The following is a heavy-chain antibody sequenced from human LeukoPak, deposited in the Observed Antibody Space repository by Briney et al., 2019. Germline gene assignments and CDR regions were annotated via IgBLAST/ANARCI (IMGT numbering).Heavy chain of an antibody. CDR2: IKQDGSEK. D-gene: IGHD3-22*01. Sequence: PGGSLRLSCAASGLTFSNYWMDWVRQAPGKGLEWVANIKQDGSEKNYVDSVKGRFTISRDNSKNTLYLQMNSLRAEDTAVYYCAKDLKYYYDSSDWFDPWGQGTLVTVSS. CDR1: GLTFSNYW. V-gene: IGHV3-7*03. J-gene: IGHJ5*02. CDR3: AKDLKYYYDSSDWFDP.